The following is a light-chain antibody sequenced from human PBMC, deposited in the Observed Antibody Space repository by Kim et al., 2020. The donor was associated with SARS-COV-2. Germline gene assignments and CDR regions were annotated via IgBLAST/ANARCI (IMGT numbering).Light chain of an antibody. J-gene: IGLJ3*02. Sequence: GQSITISCTGTNHDVGANDYVSWCQQHPGRVPKVVIFDVTERPSGISSRCSGSKSGSTASLTISGLQAEDEADYYCVSFTTIDTWVFGGGTQLTVL. V-gene: IGLV2-14*03. CDR1: NHDVGANDY. CDR3: VSFTTIDTWV. CDR2: DVT.